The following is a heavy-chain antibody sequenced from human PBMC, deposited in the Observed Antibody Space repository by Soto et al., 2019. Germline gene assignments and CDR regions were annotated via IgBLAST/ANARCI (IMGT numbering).Heavy chain of an antibody. CDR3: ARRPQECNYGSQNWFDP. CDR2: IDPSDSYT. CDR1: GYSFTSFW. J-gene: IGHJ5*01. Sequence: GESLKISCKGSGYSFTSFWISWVRQMPGKGLEWMGRIDPSDSYTNYSPSFQGQVTISADKSISTAYLQWSSLQASDTAMYYCARRPQECNYGSQNWFDPWGQGNLVTVSS. D-gene: IGHD3-10*01. V-gene: IGHV5-10-1*04.